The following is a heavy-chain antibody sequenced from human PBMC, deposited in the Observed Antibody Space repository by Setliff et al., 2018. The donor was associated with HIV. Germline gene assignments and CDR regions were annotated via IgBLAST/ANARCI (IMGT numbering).Heavy chain of an antibody. V-gene: IGHV4-34*01. Sequence: PSETLSLTCAVYGGSFSDYYWTWIRQYPGKGLEWIGEINHSGGTNYNPSLKSRVTISVDTSKNQFSLKLNYLTAAATAVYHCARARSHYDSSGYYGYNFYYMDVWGKGTTVTSP. CDR1: GGSFSDYY. CDR3: ARARSHYDSSGYYGYNFYYMDV. J-gene: IGHJ6*03. CDR2: INHSGGT. D-gene: IGHD3-22*01.